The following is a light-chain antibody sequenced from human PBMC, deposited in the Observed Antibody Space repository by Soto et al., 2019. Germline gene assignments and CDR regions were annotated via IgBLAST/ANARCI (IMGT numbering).Light chain of an antibody. Sequence: IQLTQSPSSLSASVGYRVTITCRSSQDIAIYLAWYQQKPGEAPKLLIYAASTLYGGVPSRFSGSGSGTDFALTITSLQDEDFATYYCQQLRMYPSTFGGGTKVDIK. V-gene: IGKV1-9*01. CDR1: QDIAIY. CDR3: QQLRMYPST. CDR2: AAS. J-gene: IGKJ4*01.